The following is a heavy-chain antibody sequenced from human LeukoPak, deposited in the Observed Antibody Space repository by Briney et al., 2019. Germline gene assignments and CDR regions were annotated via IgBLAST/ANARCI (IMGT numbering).Heavy chain of an antibody. CDR1: GYTFTGYD. V-gene: IGHV1-2*02. CDR3: ATSGGTTYDHHMWYFDY. D-gene: IGHD1-1*01. J-gene: IGHJ4*02. CDR2: INPNSGGT. Sequence: ASVKVSCKASGYTFTGYDMHWVRQAPGQGPEWLGWINPNSGGTNYAQKFQGRVTMTRDTSISTAYMELSRLRSDDTAVYFCATSGGTTYDHHMWYFDYWGLGTLVTVSS.